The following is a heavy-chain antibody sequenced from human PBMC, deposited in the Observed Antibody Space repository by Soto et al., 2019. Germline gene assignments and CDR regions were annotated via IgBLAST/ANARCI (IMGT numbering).Heavy chain of an antibody. CDR2: ISAYNGNT. V-gene: IGHV1-18*01. Sequence: QVQLVQSGAEVKKPGASVKVSCKASGYTFTSYGISWVRQAPGQGLEWMGWISAYNGNTNYAQKLQGRVTMTTDTXTXXADMELRSLRSDDTAVYYCARTRGDRPYYYDGMDVWGQGTTVTVSS. CDR3: ARTRGDRPYYYDGMDV. CDR1: GYTFTSYG. D-gene: IGHD4-17*01. J-gene: IGHJ6*02.